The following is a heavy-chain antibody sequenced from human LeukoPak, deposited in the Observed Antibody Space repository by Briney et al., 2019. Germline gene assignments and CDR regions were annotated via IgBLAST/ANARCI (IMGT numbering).Heavy chain of an antibody. V-gene: IGHV3-30-3*01. J-gene: IGHJ4*02. CDR3: ARDQGGIVLMVYAGSLDY. CDR2: TSYDGSNK. Sequence: GGSLRLSCAASGFTFSSYAMHWVRQAPGKGLEWVAVTSYDGSNKYYADSVKGRFTISRDNSKNTLYLQMNSLRAEDTAVYYCARDQGGIVLMVYAGSLDYWGQGTLVTVSS. CDR1: GFTFSSYA. D-gene: IGHD2-8*01.